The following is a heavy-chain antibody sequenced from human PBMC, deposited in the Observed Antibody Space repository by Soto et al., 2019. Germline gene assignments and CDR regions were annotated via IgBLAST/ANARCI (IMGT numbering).Heavy chain of an antibody. CDR2: IIPIFGTA. CDR1: GGTFSSYA. V-gene: IGHV1-69*06. CDR3: ARAPLDSSGYYFDAFDI. Sequence: QVQLVQSGAEVKKPGSSVKVSCKASGGTFSSYAISWVRQAPGQGLEWMGGIIPIFGTANYAQKFQGRVTITADKSTSTAYREVSSLRSEDTAVYYCARAPLDSSGYYFDAFDIWGQGTMVTVSS. J-gene: IGHJ3*02. D-gene: IGHD3-22*01.